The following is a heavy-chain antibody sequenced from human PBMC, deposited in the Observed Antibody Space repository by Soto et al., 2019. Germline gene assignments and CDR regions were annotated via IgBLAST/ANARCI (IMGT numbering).Heavy chain of an antibody. V-gene: IGHV4-59*08. Sequence: SETLSLTCTVSGGSISSYYWSWIRQPPGKGLEWIGYIYYSGSTNYNPSLKSRVTISVDTSKNQFSLKLSSVTAADTAVYYCARLAILGMGSGDAFDIWGQGTMLTVSS. CDR2: IYYSGST. J-gene: IGHJ3*02. CDR1: GGSISSYY. D-gene: IGHD3-16*01. CDR3: ARLAILGMGSGDAFDI.